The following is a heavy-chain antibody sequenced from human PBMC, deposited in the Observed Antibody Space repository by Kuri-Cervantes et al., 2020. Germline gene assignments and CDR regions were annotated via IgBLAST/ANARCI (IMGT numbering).Heavy chain of an antibody. CDR1: GFTFSNYA. D-gene: IGHD1-7*01. CDR3: ARRTTALAY. CDR2: IGGSGGST. J-gene: IGHJ4*02. V-gene: IGHV3-23*01. Sequence: GESLKISCAASGFTFSNYAVSWVRQAPGKGLEWVSSIGGSGGSTYYADSVKGRFTISRDNSKDTLYLQMNSLRAEDAAVYYCARRTTALAYWGQGTLVTVSS.